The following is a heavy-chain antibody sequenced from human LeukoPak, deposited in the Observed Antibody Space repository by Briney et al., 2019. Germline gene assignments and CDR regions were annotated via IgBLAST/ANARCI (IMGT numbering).Heavy chain of an antibody. V-gene: IGHV1-69*04. D-gene: IGHD3-10*01. J-gene: IGHJ6*02. Sequence: GASGKLSCKAAGGTLSSYVISRGGEADGQGGEGRGKILPTLGIANYAQKFQGRVTISADKSTSTAYMELSSLRSEDTAVYYCARNGPVASGIIDVWGQGTTVTVSS. CDR1: GGTLSSYV. CDR3: ARNGPVASGIIDV. CDR2: ILPTLGIA.